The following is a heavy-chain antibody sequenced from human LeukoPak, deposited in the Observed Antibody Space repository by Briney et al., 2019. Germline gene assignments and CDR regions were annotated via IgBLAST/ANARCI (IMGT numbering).Heavy chain of an antibody. CDR2: IIPILGIA. J-gene: IGHJ6*02. CDR1: GGTFSSYT. Sequence: SVKVSCKASGGTFSSYTISWVRQAPGQGLEWMGRIIPILGIANYAQKFRGRVTITADKSTSTAYMGLSSLRSEDTAVYYCARSDEDCSSTSCYGGGSSSSYGDYYYGMDVWGQGTTVTVSS. D-gene: IGHD2-2*01. V-gene: IGHV1-69*02. CDR3: ARSDEDCSSTSCYGGGSSSSYGDYYYGMDV.